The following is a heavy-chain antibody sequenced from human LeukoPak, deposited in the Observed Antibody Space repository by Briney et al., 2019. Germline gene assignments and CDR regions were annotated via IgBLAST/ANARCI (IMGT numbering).Heavy chain of an antibody. CDR3: VRDRYCSSTSCPDAFDI. CDR1: GYTFTSYA. CDR2: INTNTGNP. D-gene: IGHD2-2*01. V-gene: IGHV7-4-1*02. J-gene: IGHJ3*02. Sequence: GAPVRVSCKASGYTFTSYAMNWVRQAPGQGLEWMGWINTNTGNPTYAQGFTGRFVFSLDTSVSTAYLQISSLKAEDTAVYYCVRDRYCSSTSCPDAFDIWGQGTMVTVSS.